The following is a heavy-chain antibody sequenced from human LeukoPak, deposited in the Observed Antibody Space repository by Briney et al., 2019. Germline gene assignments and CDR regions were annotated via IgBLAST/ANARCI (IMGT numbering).Heavy chain of an antibody. CDR1: GGPISSSSHY. CDR3: ARYSGSYFDY. D-gene: IGHD3-10*01. V-gene: IGHV4-39*01. J-gene: IGHJ4*02. Sequence: SATLSLTCTDSGGPISSSSHYWAWLRQPPGKGLEWLATISESGTTYYNPSLKSRVTISVDTSKNQFSLKLGSVTAADTAVFYCARYSGSYFDYWGQGTLVTVSS. CDR2: ISESGTT.